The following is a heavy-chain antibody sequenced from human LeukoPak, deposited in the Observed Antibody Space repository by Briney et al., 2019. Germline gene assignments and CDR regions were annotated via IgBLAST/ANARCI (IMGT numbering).Heavy chain of an antibody. V-gene: IGHV4-59*01. CDR1: GGSISSYY. CDR2: IYYGGST. J-gene: IGHJ4*02. D-gene: IGHD3-22*01. Sequence: SETLSLTCTVSGGSISSYYWSWIRQPPGKGLEWIGYIYYGGSTNYNPSLKSRVTISVDTSKNQFSLKLSSVTAADTAVYYCASGGYWGHFDYWGQGTLVTVSS. CDR3: ASGGYWGHFDY.